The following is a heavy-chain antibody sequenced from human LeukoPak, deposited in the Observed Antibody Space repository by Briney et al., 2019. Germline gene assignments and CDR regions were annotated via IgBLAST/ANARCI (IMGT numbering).Heavy chain of an antibody. Sequence: PGGSLRLSCAASGFTFSNYAMNWVRQVPGKGLEWVAVISSDGSDKYYGDSVRGRFTISRDNPKNTLYLQMNSPTTEDTAVYYCAGLMGPRNQFDFWGQGTLVTVSS. CDR2: ISSDGSDK. D-gene: IGHD1-14*01. CDR1: GFTFSNYA. V-gene: IGHV3-30*03. CDR3: AGLMGPRNQFDF. J-gene: IGHJ4*02.